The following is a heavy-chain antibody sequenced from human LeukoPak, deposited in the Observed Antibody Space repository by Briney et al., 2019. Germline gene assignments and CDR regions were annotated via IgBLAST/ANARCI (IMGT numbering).Heavy chain of an antibody. Sequence: SCAASGFTFSSYAISWVRQAPGQGLEWMGGIIPIFGTANYAQKFQGRVTITADESTSTAYMELSSLRSEDTAVYYCARGGADGSGSYYLYAFDIWGQGTMVTVSS. J-gene: IGHJ3*02. V-gene: IGHV1-69*01. CDR1: GFTFSSYA. D-gene: IGHD3-10*01. CDR2: IIPIFGTA. CDR3: ARGGADGSGSYYLYAFDI.